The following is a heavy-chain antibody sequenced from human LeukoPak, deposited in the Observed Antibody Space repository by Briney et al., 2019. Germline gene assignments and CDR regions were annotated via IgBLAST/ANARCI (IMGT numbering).Heavy chain of an antibody. CDR2: IYTSGST. J-gene: IGHJ4*02. CDR3: AREGLVVVPAAMGFDY. D-gene: IGHD2-2*01. CDR1: GGSISSYY. V-gene: IGHV4-4*07. Sequence: SETLSLTCTDSGGSISSYYWSWIRQPAGKGLEWIGRIYTSGSTNYNPSLKSRVTMSVDTSKNQFSLKLSSVTAADTAVYYCAREGLVVVPAAMGFDYWGQGTLVTVSS.